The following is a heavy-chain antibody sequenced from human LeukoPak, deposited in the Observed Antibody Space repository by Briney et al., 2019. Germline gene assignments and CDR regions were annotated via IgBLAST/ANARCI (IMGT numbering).Heavy chain of an antibody. V-gene: IGHV3-23*01. D-gene: IGHD3-16*01. CDR2: IRGNGET. CDR3: AKSSWVSSTDAVR. J-gene: IGHJ4*02. CDR1: GFSFSSFA. Sequence: GGSLRLSCAASGFSFSSFAMSWVRQGPARGLEWVSSIRGNGETFYEDSVKGLFARSIDSSRNTVYFQLNNLRVEDTAIYYCAKSSWVSSTDAVRWGQGTLVTVSS.